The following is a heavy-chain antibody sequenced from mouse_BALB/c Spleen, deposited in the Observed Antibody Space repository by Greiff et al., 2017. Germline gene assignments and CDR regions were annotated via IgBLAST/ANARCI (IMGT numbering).Heavy chain of an antibody. Sequence: VQLQQSGPGLVKPSQTVSLTCTVTGISITTGNYRWSWIRQFPGNKLEWIGYIYYSGTITYNPSLTSRTTITRDTSKNQFFLEMNSLTAEDTATYYCARVYGNYGYFDYWGQGTTLTVSS. V-gene: IGHV3-5*02. CDR3: ARVYGNYGYFDY. CDR2: IYYSGTI. CDR1: GISITTGNYR. D-gene: IGHD2-1*01. J-gene: IGHJ2*01.